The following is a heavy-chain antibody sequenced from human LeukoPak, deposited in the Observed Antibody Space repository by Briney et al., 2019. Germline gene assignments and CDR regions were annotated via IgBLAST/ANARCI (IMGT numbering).Heavy chain of an antibody. Sequence: GGSLRLSCAASGFTFSSYAMSWVRQAPGKGLEWVSATSGSGGSTYYADSVKGRFTISRDNSKNTLYLQMNSLRAEDTAVYYCAKGRSGGSYSADWYFDLWGRGTLVTVSS. V-gene: IGHV3-23*01. J-gene: IGHJ2*01. CDR3: AKGRSGGSYSADWYFDL. CDR2: TSGSGGST. D-gene: IGHD3-16*01. CDR1: GFTFSSYA.